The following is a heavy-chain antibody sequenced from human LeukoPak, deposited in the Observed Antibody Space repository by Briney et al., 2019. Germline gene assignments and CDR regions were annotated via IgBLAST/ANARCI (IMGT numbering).Heavy chain of an antibody. CDR1: GFTFSSYG. CDR2: IRYDGSNK. CDR3: TTDQVSYQYY. V-gene: IGHV3-30*02. Sequence: GGSLRLSCAASGFTFSSYGMHWVRQAPGKGLEWVAFIRYDGSNKYYADSVKGRFTISRDNSKNTLYLQMNSLKAEDTAVYYCTTDQVSYQYYWGQGTLVTVSS. D-gene: IGHD1-26*01. J-gene: IGHJ4*02.